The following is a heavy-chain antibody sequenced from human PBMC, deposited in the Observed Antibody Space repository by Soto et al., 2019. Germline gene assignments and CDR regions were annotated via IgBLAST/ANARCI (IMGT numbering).Heavy chain of an antibody. J-gene: IGHJ4*02. D-gene: IGHD6-13*01. CDR2: ISSSSSYI. CDR3: AKDRRIAAAALNPALYYFDY. Sequence: PGGSLRLSCAASGFTFSSYSMNWVRQAPGKGLEWVSSISSSSSYIYYADSVKGRFTISRDNAKNSLYLQMNSLRAEDTAVYYCAKDRRIAAAALNPALYYFDYWGQGTLVTVSS. CDR1: GFTFSSYS. V-gene: IGHV3-21*01.